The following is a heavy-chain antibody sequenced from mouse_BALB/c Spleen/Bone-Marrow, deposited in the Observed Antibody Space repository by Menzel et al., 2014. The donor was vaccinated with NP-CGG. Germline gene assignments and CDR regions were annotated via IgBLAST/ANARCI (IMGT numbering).Heavy chain of an antibody. D-gene: IGHD2-3*01. CDR3: ARSMIVYFAMDY. CDR1: GYTFTGYT. Sequence: QVQLQQSGAELARPGASVKMSCKASGYTFTGYTIHWVKQRPGQCLEWIGYINPTSGYANYNQKFKDKATLTADKSSSTAYMQLSSLTSEDSAVFYCARSMIVYFAMDYWGQGTSVTVSS. J-gene: IGHJ4*01. V-gene: IGHV1-4*01. CDR2: INPTSGYA.